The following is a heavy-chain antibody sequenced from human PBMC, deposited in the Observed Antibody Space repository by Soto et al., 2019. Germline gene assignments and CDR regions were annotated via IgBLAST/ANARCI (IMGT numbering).Heavy chain of an antibody. CDR3: ARGGGVGVAGSAAFDM. D-gene: IGHD3-3*01. J-gene: IGHJ3*02. CDR1: GYPVTAYY. Sequence: QLHLVQSGAVVKKPGASVTVSCSASGYPVTAYYMHWVRQAPGRGLEWMGGINPATGAAKYTQTFQGRVPMTRDPATGNIFMELGGPASGDPAVFFWARGGGVGVAGSAAFDMWGQGTLVTVSS. V-gene: IGHV1-2*02. CDR2: INPATGAA.